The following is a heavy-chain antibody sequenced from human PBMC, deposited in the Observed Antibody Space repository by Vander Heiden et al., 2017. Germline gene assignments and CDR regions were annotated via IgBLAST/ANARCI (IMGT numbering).Heavy chain of an antibody. CDR1: GYTFTGYY. CDR2: INPNSGGT. V-gene: IGHV1-2*02. J-gene: IGHJ4*02. Sequence: QVQLVQSGAEVKKPGASVKVSCKASGYTFTGYYRHRVRQAPGQGLEWMGWINPNSGGTNYAQKFQGRVTRTRETSISTAYMERSRLRSDDTAVYYCARAGYYYDSSGYYFGDPAKYYFDYWGQGTLVTVSS. CDR3: ARAGYYYDSSGYYFGDPAKYYFDY. D-gene: IGHD3-22*01.